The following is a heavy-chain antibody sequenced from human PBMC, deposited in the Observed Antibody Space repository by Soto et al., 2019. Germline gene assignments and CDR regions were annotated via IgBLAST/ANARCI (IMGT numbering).Heavy chain of an antibody. Sequence: EVQLVESGGGLVQPGGSLRLSCAASGFTFSSYWMSWVRQAPGKGLEWVANIKQDGSEKYYVDSVKGRFTISRDNAKNSLYLQMNSLRAEDTAVYYCASLGYCTNGVCSIYYYYGMDVWGQGTTVTVSS. J-gene: IGHJ6*02. CDR2: IKQDGSEK. D-gene: IGHD2-8*01. CDR1: GFTFSSYW. V-gene: IGHV3-7*03. CDR3: ASLGYCTNGVCSIYYYYGMDV.